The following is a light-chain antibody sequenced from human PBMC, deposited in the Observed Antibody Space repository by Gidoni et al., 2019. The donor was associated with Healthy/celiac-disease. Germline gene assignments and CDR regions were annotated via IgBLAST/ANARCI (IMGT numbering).Light chain of an antibody. CDR3: QQSYSTLALT. CDR2: AAS. CDR1: QSISSY. V-gene: IGKV1-39*01. Sequence: DIKMTQSPSSLSASVGDRVTITCRASQSISSYLNWYQQKPGKAPKLLIYAASSLQSGVPSRFSGSGSGTDFTLTISSRQPEDFATYYCQQSYSTLALTFGGGTKVEIK. J-gene: IGKJ4*01.